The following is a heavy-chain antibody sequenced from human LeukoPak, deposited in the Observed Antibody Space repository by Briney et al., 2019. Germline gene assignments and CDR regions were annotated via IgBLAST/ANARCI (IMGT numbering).Heavy chain of an antibody. CDR3: ARDPSVAVAVYYYYGMDV. CDR1: GGTFSSYA. Sequence: SVKVSFKASGGTFSSYAISWVRQAPGQGLEWMGRIIPILGIANYAQKFQGRVTITADKSTSTAYMELSSLRSEDTAVYYCARDPSVAVAVYYYYGMDVWGQGTTVTVSS. CDR2: IIPILGIA. D-gene: IGHD6-19*01. V-gene: IGHV1-69*04. J-gene: IGHJ6*02.